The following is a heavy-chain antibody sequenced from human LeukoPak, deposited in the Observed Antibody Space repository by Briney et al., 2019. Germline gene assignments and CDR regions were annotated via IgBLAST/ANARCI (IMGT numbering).Heavy chain of an antibody. J-gene: IGHJ5*02. D-gene: IGHD3-3*01. CDR3: ARSRGITIFGVVIGWFDP. V-gene: IGHV1-2*04. Sequence: ASVKVSCKASGYTFTGYYMHWVRQAPGQGLEWMGWINPNSGGTNYAQKFQGWVTMTRDTSISTAYMELSRLRSDDTAVYYCARSRGITIFGVVIGWFDPWGQGTLVTVSS. CDR1: GYTFTGYY. CDR2: INPNSGGT.